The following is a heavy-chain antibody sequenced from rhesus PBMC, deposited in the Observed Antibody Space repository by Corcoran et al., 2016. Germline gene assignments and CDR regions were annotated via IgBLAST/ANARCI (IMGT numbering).Heavy chain of an antibody. V-gene: IGHV4-122*02. Sequence: QVQLPESGPGLVKPSATLSLTCAASGGSLSIGYYSWSWIRPTPGKGREWIGYITYSGNTSYNPSLKSRVTMSRDTAKNQFSLKLSSVTAADTAVYYCARAIPEAGTTSFDFWGQGLRVTVSS. CDR3: ARAIPEAGTTSFDF. D-gene: IGHD1-14*01. CDR1: GGSLSIGYYS. J-gene: IGHJ3*01. CDR2: ITYSGNT.